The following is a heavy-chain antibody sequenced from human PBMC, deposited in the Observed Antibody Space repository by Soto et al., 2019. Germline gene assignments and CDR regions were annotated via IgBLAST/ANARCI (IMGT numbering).Heavy chain of an antibody. CDR2: ISYDGSNK. Sequence: PGGSLRLSCAASGFTFSSSGMHWVRQAPGKGLEWVAVISYDGSNKYYADSVKGRFTISRDNSKNTLYLQMNSLRAEDTAVYYCAKSGGRITYYDILTGYYNLDYWGQGT. CDR3: AKSGGRITYYDILTGYYNLDY. D-gene: IGHD3-9*01. J-gene: IGHJ4*02. CDR1: GFTFSSSG. V-gene: IGHV3-30*18.